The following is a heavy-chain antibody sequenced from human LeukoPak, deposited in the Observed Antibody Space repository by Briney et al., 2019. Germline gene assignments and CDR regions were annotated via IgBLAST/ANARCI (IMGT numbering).Heavy chain of an antibody. CDR1: GGTFSSYA. V-gene: IGHV1-69*04. D-gene: IGHD6-13*01. J-gene: IGHJ4*02. CDR3: ARSPVYSSSSF. CDR2: IIPILGIA. Sequence: ASVKVSCRASGGTFSSYAISWVRQAPGQGLEWMGRIIPILGIANYAQKFQGRVTITADKSTSTAYMELSSLRSEDTAVYYCARSPVYSSSSFWGQGTLVTVSS.